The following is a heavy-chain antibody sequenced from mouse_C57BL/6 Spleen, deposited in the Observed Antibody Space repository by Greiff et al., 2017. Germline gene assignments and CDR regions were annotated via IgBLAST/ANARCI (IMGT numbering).Heavy chain of an antibody. CDR1: GFTFTDYY. Sequence: EVQGVESGGGLVQPGGSLSLSCAASGFTFTDYYMSWVRQPPGKALEWLGFIRNKANGYTTEYSASVKGRFTISSDNSQSLLYLQMNALRAEDSATYYCARGGNYVFYFDYWGQGTTLTVSS. J-gene: IGHJ2*01. CDR3: ARGGNYVFYFDY. V-gene: IGHV7-3*01. CDR2: IRNKANGYTT. D-gene: IGHD2-1*01.